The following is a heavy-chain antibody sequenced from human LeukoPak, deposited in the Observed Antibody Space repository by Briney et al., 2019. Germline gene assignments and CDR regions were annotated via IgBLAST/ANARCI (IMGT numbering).Heavy chain of an antibody. CDR1: GYTFTSYY. V-gene: IGHV7-4-1*02. Sequence: ASVKVSCKASGYTFTSYYMHWVRQAPGQGLEWMGWINTNTGNPTYAQGFTGRFVFSLDTSVSTAYLQISSLKAEDTAVYYCARAGLVVVTAIGPYYFDYWGQGTLVTVSS. D-gene: IGHD2-21*02. CDR2: INTNTGNP. CDR3: ARAGLVVVTAIGPYYFDY. J-gene: IGHJ4*02.